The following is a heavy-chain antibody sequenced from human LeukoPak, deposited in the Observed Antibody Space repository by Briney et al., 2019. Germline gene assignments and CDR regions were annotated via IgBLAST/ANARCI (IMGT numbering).Heavy chain of an antibody. CDR1: GFTFDDYA. CDR3: AKDFGSSGYNG. D-gene: IGHD3-22*01. V-gene: IGHV3-9*01. CDR2: ISWNSDDT. Sequence: GRSLRLSCAASGFTFDDYAMHWVRQVPGKGLEWVSGISWNSDDTGYADSVRGRFTISRDNAKNSLYLQMNSLRPEDTALYYCAKDFGSSGYNGWGQGTLVTVSS. J-gene: IGHJ4*02.